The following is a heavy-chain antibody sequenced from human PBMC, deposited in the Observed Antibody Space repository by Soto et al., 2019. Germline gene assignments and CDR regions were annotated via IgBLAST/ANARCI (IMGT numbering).Heavy chain of an antibody. CDR1: SGSISSSNW. V-gene: IGHV4-4*02. CDR3: AREAARKFDY. J-gene: IGHJ4*02. Sequence: QVQLQESGPGLVKPSGTLSLTCAVSSGSISSSNWWSWVRQPPGKGLEWIGEIYHSGSTNYNPSHESRVTISVDKSKNEFRLNLSSVTAADTAVYYCAREAARKFDYWGQGILVTVSS. CDR2: IYHSGST.